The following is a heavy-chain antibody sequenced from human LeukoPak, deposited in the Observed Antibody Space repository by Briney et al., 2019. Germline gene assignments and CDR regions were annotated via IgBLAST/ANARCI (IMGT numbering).Heavy chain of an antibody. V-gene: IGHV3-7*03. Sequence: GGSLRLSCATSGFIFSNYWMSWVRQAPGKGLEWVANIKQDGSETYYVDSVKGRFTISRDDAKNSLYLQMNSLRAEDTAVYYCAKDRVSSSSTVTLRYFDYWGQGTLVTVSS. CDR3: AKDRVSSSSTVTLRYFDY. D-gene: IGHD4-17*01. CDR1: GFIFSNYW. J-gene: IGHJ4*02. CDR2: IKQDGSET.